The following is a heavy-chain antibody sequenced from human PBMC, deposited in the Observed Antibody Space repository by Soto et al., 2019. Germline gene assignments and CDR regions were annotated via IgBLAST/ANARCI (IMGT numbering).Heavy chain of an antibody. CDR3: TTDSYITSIIVRFDY. CDR2: VKSKTDGGTT. J-gene: IGHJ4*01. CDR1: GFTFSNAW. Sequence: PWGSLRLSCAASGFTFSNAWINWVRQTPGKGLEWVGRVKSKTDGGTTDFAAPVKGRFAISRDDSKNMVYLEMNSLKTEDTAIYYCTTDSYITSIIVRFDYWGHGTLVTVSS. D-gene: IGHD3-22*01. V-gene: IGHV3-15*07.